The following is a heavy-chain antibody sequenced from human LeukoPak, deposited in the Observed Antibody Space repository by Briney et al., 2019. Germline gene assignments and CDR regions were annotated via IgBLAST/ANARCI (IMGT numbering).Heavy chain of an antibody. Sequence: SQTLSLTCTVSGGSISSGDYYWSWIRQPPGKGLEWIGYIYYSGSTYYNPSLKSRVTISVDTSKNQFSLKLSSVTAADTAVYYCANSRFLIWYFDLWGRGTLVTVSS. V-gene: IGHV4-30-4*08. D-gene: IGHD1-7*01. CDR2: IYYSGST. J-gene: IGHJ2*01. CDR1: GGSISSGDYY. CDR3: ANSRFLIWYFDL.